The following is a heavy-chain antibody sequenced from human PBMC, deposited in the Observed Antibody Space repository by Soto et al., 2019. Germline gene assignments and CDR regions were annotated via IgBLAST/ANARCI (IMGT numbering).Heavy chain of an antibody. D-gene: IGHD6-19*01. CDR3: GRDRGSDWVLVDY. CDR1: GYTFTRNA. Sequence: QVQLVQSGAEVEKPGASVKVSCTASGYTFTRNAIHWVRQAPGQRLEGMGWINAGNGDTKYSQKFQGRVTISRDTSASTAYMELSSLRSEDTAVYYCGRDRGSDWVLVDYWGQGILVTVSS. J-gene: IGHJ4*02. CDR2: INAGNGDT. V-gene: IGHV1-3*01.